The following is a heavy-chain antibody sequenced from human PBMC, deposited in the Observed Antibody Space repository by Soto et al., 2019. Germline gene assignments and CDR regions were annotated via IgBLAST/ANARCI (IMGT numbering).Heavy chain of an antibody. CDR1: GFTFSSYG. CDR2: IWYDGSNK. V-gene: IGHV3-33*01. J-gene: IGHJ6*02. Sequence: LRLSCAASGFTFSSYGMHWVRQAPGKGLEWVAVIWYDGSNKYYADSVKGRFTISRDNSKNTLYLQMNSLRAEDTAVYYCARGPMVRGVMAYYGMDVWGQGTTVTVSS. D-gene: IGHD3-10*01. CDR3: ARGPMVRGVMAYYGMDV.